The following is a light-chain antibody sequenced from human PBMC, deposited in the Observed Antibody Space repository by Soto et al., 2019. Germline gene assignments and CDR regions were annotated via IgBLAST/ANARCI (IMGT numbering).Light chain of an antibody. CDR3: QQYYSTPPT. CDR2: WAS. V-gene: IGKV4-1*01. CDR1: QSILYNSNNKNY. J-gene: IGKJ1*01. Sequence: DIVMTQSPDSLAVSLGERATINCKSSQSILYNSNNKNYLAWYQQKPGQPPKLLIYWASTRESGVPDRFSGSVSGTEFTLTISSLQAEDVSVYHCQQYYSTPPTFGQGTKVEIK.